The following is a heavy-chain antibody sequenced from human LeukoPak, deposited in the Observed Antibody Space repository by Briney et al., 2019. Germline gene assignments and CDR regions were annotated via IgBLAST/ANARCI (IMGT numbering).Heavy chain of an antibody. CDR3: TAHIVVVPAVTDAFDI. Sequence: PGGSLRLSCAASGFTFSNAWMNWVRQAPGKGLEWVGCIKSKTDGGTTDYAAPVKGRFTISRDDSKNTLYLQMNSLKTEDTAVYYCTAHIVVVPAVTDAFDIWGRGTMVTVSS. CDR2: IKSKTDGGTT. V-gene: IGHV3-15*07. J-gene: IGHJ3*02. D-gene: IGHD2-2*01. CDR1: GFTFSNAW.